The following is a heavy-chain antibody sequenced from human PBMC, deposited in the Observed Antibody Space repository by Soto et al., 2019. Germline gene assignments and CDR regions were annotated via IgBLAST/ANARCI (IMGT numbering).Heavy chain of an antibody. CDR3: AKEDSWIQLWDY. J-gene: IGHJ4*02. CDR1: GFTFSSYG. V-gene: IGHV3-30*18. D-gene: IGHD5-18*01. Sequence: QVQLVESGGGVVQPGRSLRLSCAASGFTFSSYGMHWVRQAPGKGLEWVAVISYDGSNKYYADSVKGRFTISRDNFKNTLYLQMNSLRAEDTAVYYCAKEDSWIQLWDYWGQGTLVTVSS. CDR2: ISYDGSNK.